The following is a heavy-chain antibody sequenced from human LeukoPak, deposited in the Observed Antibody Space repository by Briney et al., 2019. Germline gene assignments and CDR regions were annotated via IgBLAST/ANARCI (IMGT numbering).Heavy chain of an antibody. Sequence: ASVKVSCKASGYTFTSYGISWVRQAPGQGLEWVGWISAYNGNTNYAQKLQGRVTMTTDTSTSTAYMELRSLRSDDTAVYYCARVPGYSSSSYYMDVWGKGTTVTISS. CDR3: ARVPGYSSSSYYMDV. J-gene: IGHJ6*03. CDR2: ISAYNGNT. CDR1: GYTFTSYG. D-gene: IGHD6-13*01. V-gene: IGHV1-18*01.